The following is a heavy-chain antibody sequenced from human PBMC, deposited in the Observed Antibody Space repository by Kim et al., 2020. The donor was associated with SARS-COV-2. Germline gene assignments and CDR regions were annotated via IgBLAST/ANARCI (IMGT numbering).Heavy chain of an antibody. V-gene: IGHV1-69*06. J-gene: IGHJ4*02. CDR1: GGTFSSYA. D-gene: IGHD3-22*01. CDR3: ARWAYDSSGYYYADY. CDR2: IIPIFGTA. Sequence: SVKVSCKASGGTFSSYAINWVRQASGQGLAWMGGIIPIFGTANYAQKFQGRVTITADKSTSTAYMELSSLRSEDTAEYYCARWAYDSSGYYYADYWGQGTLVTVSS.